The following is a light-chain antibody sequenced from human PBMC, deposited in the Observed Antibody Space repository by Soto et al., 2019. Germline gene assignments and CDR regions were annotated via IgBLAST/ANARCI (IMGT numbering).Light chain of an antibody. CDR2: KAS. CDR3: QHYNGFSIT. Sequence: DIQMTQSPXTLSASVGDRVTITCRASQSISRWLAWYPQKPGKAPKLLIHKASSLERGVPSRFSGSGSGTEFTLTISSLQPDDFATYYCQHYNGFSITFGQGTRLEIK. V-gene: IGKV1-5*03. CDR1: QSISRW. J-gene: IGKJ5*01.